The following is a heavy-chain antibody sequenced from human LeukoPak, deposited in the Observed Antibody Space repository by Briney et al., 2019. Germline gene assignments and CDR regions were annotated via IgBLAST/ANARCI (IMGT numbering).Heavy chain of an antibody. CDR3: ARTAIVTPRRPTPVAARPRGPFGY. D-gene: IGHD6-6*01. CDR2: MNPNSGNT. Sequence: GASVKVSCKASGYTFTSYDINWVRKATGQGLEWMGRMNPNSGNTGYAQKFQGRVTMTRNTSISAAYMELSSLRSEDTAVYYCARTAIVTPRRPTPVAARPRGPFGYWGQGTLVTVSS. J-gene: IGHJ4*02. V-gene: IGHV1-8*01. CDR1: GYTFTSYD.